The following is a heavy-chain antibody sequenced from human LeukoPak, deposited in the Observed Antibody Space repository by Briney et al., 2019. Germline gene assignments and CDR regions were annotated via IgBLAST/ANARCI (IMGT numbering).Heavy chain of an antibody. V-gene: IGHV3-74*01. CDR3: ARVNLRFDAFDI. Sequence: GGSLRLSCAASGFTFSSYWVHWVRQAPGKGLVWVSRINSDGSSTSYADSVKGRFTISRDNAKNTLYLQMNSLRAEDTAVYYCARVNLRFDAFDIWGQGTMVTVSS. CDR2: INSDGSST. CDR1: GFTFSSYW. J-gene: IGHJ3*02. D-gene: IGHD3-3*01.